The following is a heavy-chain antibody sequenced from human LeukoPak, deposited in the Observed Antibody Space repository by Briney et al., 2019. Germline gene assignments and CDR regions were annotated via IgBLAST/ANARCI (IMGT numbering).Heavy chain of an antibody. CDR3: ARGDSINSWDYYDSSGYYSFDP. V-gene: IGHV4-34*01. D-gene: IGHD3-22*01. J-gene: IGHJ5*02. Sequence: SETLSLTCAVYGGSFSGYYWSWIRQPPGKGLEWIGEINHSGSTNYNPSLKSRVTISVDTSKNQFSLKLSSVTAADTAVYYCARGDSINSWDYYDSSGYYSFDPRGQGTLVTVSS. CDR2: INHSGST. CDR1: GGSFSGYY.